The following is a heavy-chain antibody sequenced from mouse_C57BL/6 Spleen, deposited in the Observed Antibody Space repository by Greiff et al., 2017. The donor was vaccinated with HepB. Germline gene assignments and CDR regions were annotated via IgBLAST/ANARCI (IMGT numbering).Heavy chain of an antibody. CDR1: GFTFSDYG. J-gene: IGHJ2*01. CDR3: ARHYGSYFDY. Sequence: EVMLVESGGGLVKPGGSLKLSCAASGFTFSDYGMHWVRQAPEKGLEWVAYISSVSSTIYYADTVKGRFTISRDNAKNTLFLQMTSLRSEDTAMYYCARHYGSYFDYWGQGTTLTVSS. D-gene: IGHD1-1*01. CDR2: ISSVSSTI. V-gene: IGHV5-17*01.